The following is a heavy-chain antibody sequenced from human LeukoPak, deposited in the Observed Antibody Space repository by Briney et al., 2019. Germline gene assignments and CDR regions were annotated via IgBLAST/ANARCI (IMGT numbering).Heavy chain of an antibody. V-gene: IGHV4-59*01. CDR3: ARALQPGRLDY. J-gene: IGHJ4*02. CDR1: GDSISGYY. CDR2: IYYSGST. D-gene: IGHD1-1*01. Sequence: PSETLSLTCTVSGDSISGYYWSWIRQPPGKGLEWIGYIYYSGSTNYNPSLKSRVTISVDTSKNQFSLKLSSVTAADTAVYYCARALQPGRLDYWGQGTLVTVSS.